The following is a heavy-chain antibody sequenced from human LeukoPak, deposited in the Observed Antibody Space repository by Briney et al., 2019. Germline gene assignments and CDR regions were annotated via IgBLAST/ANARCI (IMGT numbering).Heavy chain of an antibody. Sequence: GESLKISCKGSGYSFTSYWIGWVRQMPGKGLEGMGIIYPGDSDTRYSPSFQGQVTISADKSISTAYLQWSSLKASDTAMYYCARLQDIVVVPAAIPPDYWGQGTLVTVSS. D-gene: IGHD2-2*01. V-gene: IGHV5-51*01. CDR2: IYPGDSDT. CDR1: GYSFTSYW. CDR3: ARLQDIVVVPAAIPPDY. J-gene: IGHJ4*02.